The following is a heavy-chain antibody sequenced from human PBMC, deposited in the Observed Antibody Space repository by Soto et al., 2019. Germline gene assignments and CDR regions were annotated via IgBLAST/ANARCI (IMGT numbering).Heavy chain of an antibody. CDR1: NFSISSGYY. CDR3: ARTHSGSYYSVFNY. J-gene: IGHJ4*02. D-gene: IGHD1-26*01. V-gene: IGHV4-38-2*01. Sequence: SETLSLTCVVSNFSISSGYYWGWIRQSPGKGLEWIASIYRSGTTSYNPSLKSRVTISVDPSKNQFSLMLTAVTAADTAVYYCARTHSGSYYSVFNYWGRGSLVTVPQ. CDR2: IYRSGTT.